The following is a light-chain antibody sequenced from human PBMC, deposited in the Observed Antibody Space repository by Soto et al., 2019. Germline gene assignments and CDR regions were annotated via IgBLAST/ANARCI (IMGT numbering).Light chain of an antibody. Sequence: QSVLTQPPSVSAAPGQKVTISCSGSNSNIGNNFVSWYQQLPGTAPKLLISDNNKRPSGIPDRFSGSKSGTSATLGITGLQTEDEADYYCAIWDSSLSAYVFGTGTKLTVL. CDR3: AIWDSSLSAYV. CDR2: DNN. CDR1: NSNIGNNF. V-gene: IGLV1-51*01. J-gene: IGLJ1*01.